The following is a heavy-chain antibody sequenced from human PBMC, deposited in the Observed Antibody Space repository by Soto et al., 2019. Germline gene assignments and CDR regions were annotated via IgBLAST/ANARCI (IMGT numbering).Heavy chain of an antibody. CDR1: GGSIDSDGSY. D-gene: IGHD6-13*01. J-gene: IGHJ2*01. Sequence: QVQLQESGPGLVKPSQTLSLTCTVSGGSIDSDGSYWSWIRQSPGEGLEWLGYIYYSGTTYYNPSLKSRVSISLDTSKNHVSLKLSSVTAADTAIYYWASVHCFPSSCAHLDLWGRGTLVTVSS. V-gene: IGHV4-31*03. CDR3: ASVHCFPSSCAHLDL. CDR2: IYYSGTT.